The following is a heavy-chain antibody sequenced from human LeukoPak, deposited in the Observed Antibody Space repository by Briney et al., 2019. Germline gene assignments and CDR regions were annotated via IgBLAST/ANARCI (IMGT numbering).Heavy chain of an antibody. CDR1: GGSISSGGYS. Sequence: PSQTLSLTCAVSGGSISSGGYSWSWIRQPPGKGLEWIGYIYHSGSTYYNPSLKSRVTISVDRSKNQFSLKLSSVTAADTAVYYCARGQGYWYFDLWGRGTLVTVSS. J-gene: IGHJ2*01. CDR2: IYHSGST. V-gene: IGHV4-30-2*01. CDR3: ARGQGYWYFDL.